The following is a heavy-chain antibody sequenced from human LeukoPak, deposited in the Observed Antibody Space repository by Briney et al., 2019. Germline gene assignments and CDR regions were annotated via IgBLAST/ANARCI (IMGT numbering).Heavy chain of an antibody. CDR2: IYYSGST. Sequence: PSETLSLTCTVSGYSISSSYYWSWIRQPPGKGLEWIGYIYYSGSTNYNPSLKSRVTISVDTSKNQFSLKLSSVTAADTAVYYCAREWESKFDPWGQGTLVTVSS. V-gene: IGHV4-61*01. CDR1: GYSISSSYY. CDR3: AREWESKFDP. D-gene: IGHD1-26*01. J-gene: IGHJ5*02.